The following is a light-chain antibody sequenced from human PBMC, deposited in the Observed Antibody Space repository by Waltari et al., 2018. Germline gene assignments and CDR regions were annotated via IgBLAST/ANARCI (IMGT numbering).Light chain of an antibody. V-gene: IGLV1-47*01. CDR2: ASD. J-gene: IGLJ1*01. Sequence: QSVLTQSSPTSGTPGQRVSISCSGPSSTIGSTSVYWYQHLPGAAPKLLIYASDQRPSGVPDRFSGSKSGTSASLAISGLRSEDEADYYCATWDDSLGGFYVFGTGTKVTVL. CDR3: ATWDDSLGGFYV. CDR1: SSTIGSTS.